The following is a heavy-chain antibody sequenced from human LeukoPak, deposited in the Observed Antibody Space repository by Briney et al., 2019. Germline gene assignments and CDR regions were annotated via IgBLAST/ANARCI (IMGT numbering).Heavy chain of an antibody. CDR3: ARGIGSYGDYGY. Sequence: PSETLSLTCTVSGGSISSSSYYWGWIRQPPGKGLEWIGSIYYSGSTYYNPSLKSRVTISVDTSKNQFSLKLSSLTAADTAIYYCARGIGSYGDYGYWGQGILVTVSS. CDR1: GGSISSSSYY. V-gene: IGHV4-39*07. J-gene: IGHJ4*02. D-gene: IGHD4-17*01. CDR2: IYYSGST.